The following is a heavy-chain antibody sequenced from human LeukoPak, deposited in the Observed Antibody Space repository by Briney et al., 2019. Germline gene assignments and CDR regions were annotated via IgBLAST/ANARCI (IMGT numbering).Heavy chain of an antibody. V-gene: IGHV5-51*01. CDR1: GYTFSNYW. CDR3: ARLFYYYYYMDV. J-gene: IGHJ6*03. CDR2: IYRGDSDT. Sequence: GESLQISCKGSGYTFSNYWIGWVRQMPGKGLEWMGIIYRGDSDTRYSPSFEGQVTISADTSISTAYLPWTSLKASDSAMFYCARLFYYYYYMDVWGKGTAVTISS.